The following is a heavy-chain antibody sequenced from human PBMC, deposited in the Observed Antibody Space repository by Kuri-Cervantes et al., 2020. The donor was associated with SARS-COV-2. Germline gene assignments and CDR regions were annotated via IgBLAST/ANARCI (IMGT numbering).Heavy chain of an antibody. Sequence: GGSLRLSCAASGFTFSSYGMHCVRQAPGKGLEWVAVIWYDGSNKYYADSVKGRFTISRDNSKNTLYLQMNSLRAEDTAVYYCARDLGDILTGYYNGGYYYYGMDVWGQGTTVTVSS. V-gene: IGHV3-33*01. CDR1: GFTFSSYG. CDR2: IWYDGSNK. J-gene: IGHJ6*02. CDR3: ARDLGDILTGYYNGGYYYYGMDV. D-gene: IGHD3-9*01.